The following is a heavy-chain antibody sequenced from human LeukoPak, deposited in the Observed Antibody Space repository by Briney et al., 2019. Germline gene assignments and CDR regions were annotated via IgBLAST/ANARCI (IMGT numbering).Heavy chain of an antibody. CDR2: IYYSGST. CDR1: GGSISSYY. J-gene: IGHJ6*03. D-gene: IGHD2-15*01. V-gene: IGHV4-59*08. Sequence: SETLSLTCTVSGGSISSYYWSWIRQPPEKGLEWIGYIYYSGSTNYNPSLKSRVTISVDTSKNQFSLKLSSVTAADTAVYYCARSAWSYYYYMDVWGKGTTVTVSS. CDR3: ARSAWSYYYYMDV.